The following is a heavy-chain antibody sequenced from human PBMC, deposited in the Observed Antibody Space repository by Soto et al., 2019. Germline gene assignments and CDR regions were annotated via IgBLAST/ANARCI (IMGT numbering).Heavy chain of an antibody. D-gene: IGHD3-3*02. CDR1: GFTFSRNT. Sequence: GGSLRLSCVTSGFTFSRNTMNWVRQAPGKGLEWVASITSSGSYVYYADSVKGRFSASRDNAKNSLSLQMDSLRPDDTAVYFCVKDEGIEAMDVWGQGTTVTVSS. V-gene: IGHV3-21*01. J-gene: IGHJ6*02. CDR3: VKDEGIEAMDV. CDR2: ITSSGSYV.